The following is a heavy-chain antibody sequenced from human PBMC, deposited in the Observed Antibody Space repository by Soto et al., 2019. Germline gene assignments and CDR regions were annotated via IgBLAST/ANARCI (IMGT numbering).Heavy chain of an antibody. V-gene: IGHV1-3*01. CDR2: INGGTGQT. J-gene: IGHJ6*02. Sequence: ASVKGSCKASGYTFTSYAMHWVRQAPGQSLEWMGWINGGTGQTKHSQRFQGRVNITRDTSASTAYMELSSLRSEDTAVYYCARGKGMEENYYYYGLDIWGQGTTVTVSS. CDR3: ARGKGMEENYYYYGLDI. CDR1: GYTFTSYA. D-gene: IGHD1-1*01.